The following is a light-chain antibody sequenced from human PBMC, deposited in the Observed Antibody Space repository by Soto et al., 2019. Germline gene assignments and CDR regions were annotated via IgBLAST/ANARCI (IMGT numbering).Light chain of an antibody. V-gene: IGKV1-5*01. CDR2: DAS. CDR1: QTIDTW. J-gene: IGKJ1*01. CDR3: QQYNIYWT. Sequence: DIQMTQSPSTLSASLGDRVTITFLASQTIDTWLAWYKQKPGKAPKILIYDASSLESGVPSSFSGSGSGTEFTLTISSLQPDDFATYYCQQYNIYWTFGQGTKVDI.